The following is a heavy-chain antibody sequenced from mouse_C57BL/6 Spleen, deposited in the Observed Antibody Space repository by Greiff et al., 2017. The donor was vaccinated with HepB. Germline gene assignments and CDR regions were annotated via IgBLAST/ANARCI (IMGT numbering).Heavy chain of an antibody. J-gene: IGHJ1*03. Sequence: QVQLQQSGAELVKPGASVKISCKASGYAFSSYWMNWVKQRPGKGLEWIGQIYPGDGDTNYNGKFKGKATLTADKSSSTAYMQLSSLTSEDSAVYFCAIFPSYYSNYEGNFDVWGTGTTVTVSS. CDR1: GYAFSSYW. D-gene: IGHD2-5*01. V-gene: IGHV1-80*01. CDR3: AIFPSYYSNYEGNFDV. CDR2: IYPGDGDT.